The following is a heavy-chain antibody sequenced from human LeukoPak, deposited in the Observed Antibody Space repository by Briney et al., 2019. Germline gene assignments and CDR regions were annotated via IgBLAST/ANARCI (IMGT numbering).Heavy chain of an antibody. Sequence: SGPALVKPTQTLTLTCTFSGFSLSTSGMRVSWIRQPPGKALEWLARIDWDDDKLYSTSLKTRLTISKDTSKNQVVLTMTNMDPVDTATYYCARMAYYYDSSGYYAISYFDYWGQGTLVTVSS. CDR3: ARMAYYYDSSGYYAISYFDY. D-gene: IGHD3-22*01. CDR2: IDWDDDK. V-gene: IGHV2-70*04. J-gene: IGHJ4*02. CDR1: GFSLSTSGMR.